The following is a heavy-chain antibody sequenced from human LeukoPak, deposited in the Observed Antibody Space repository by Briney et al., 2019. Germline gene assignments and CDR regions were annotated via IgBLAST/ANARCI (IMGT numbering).Heavy chain of an antibody. CDR2: ISSSSTSI. D-gene: IGHD3-22*01. CDR3: ARDPMIVNSPNAFDI. V-gene: IGHV3-48*01. CDR1: GFTFSGHG. J-gene: IGHJ3*02. Sequence: GGSLRLSCATSGFTFSGHGMNWVRQAPGKGLECLSYISSSSTSISYADSVKGRFTISRDNSKNTLYLQMNSLRAEDTAVYYCARDPMIVNSPNAFDIWGQGTMVTVSS.